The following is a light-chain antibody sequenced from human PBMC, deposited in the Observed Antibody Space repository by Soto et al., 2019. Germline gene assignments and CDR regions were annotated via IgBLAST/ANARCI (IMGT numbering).Light chain of an antibody. CDR1: SSDVGGYNY. CDR2: DVS. CDR3: SSYTSSSKV. J-gene: IGLJ2*01. V-gene: IGLV2-14*01. Sequence: QSVLTHPASVSGSPGQSITISCTGTSSDVGGYNYVSWYQQHPGKAPKLMIYDVSNRPSGVSNRFSGSKSGNTASLTISGRQAYDEADYYCSSYTSSSKVFGGGTKLTVL.